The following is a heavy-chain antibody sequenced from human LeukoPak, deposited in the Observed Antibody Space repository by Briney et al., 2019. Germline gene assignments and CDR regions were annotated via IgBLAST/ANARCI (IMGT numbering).Heavy chain of an antibody. CDR3: AKDLSGSYSYFDY. J-gene: IGHJ4*02. Sequence: PGGPLRLSCAASVFTVRSYDMLWLREAPGKGLVGVAFIRYDGSNKYYAESVKGRFTISRDNSKNTLYLKMNSLRAEDTAVYYCAKDLSGSYSYFDYWGQGTLVTVSS. CDR2: IRYDGSNK. D-gene: IGHD1-26*01. CDR1: VFTVRSYD. V-gene: IGHV3-30*02.